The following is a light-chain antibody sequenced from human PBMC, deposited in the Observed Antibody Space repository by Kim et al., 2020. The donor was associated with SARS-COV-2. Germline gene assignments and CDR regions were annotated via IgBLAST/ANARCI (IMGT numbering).Light chain of an antibody. CDR3: AAWDDSLKGV. CDR2: SNN. Sequence: PGQRVTFSCSGSSSNNGSNTVNQYHQLPGTAPKLLSYSNNPRPSGVPDRVSGSKSGTSASLAISGLQSEDEADYYCAAWDDSLKGVFGGGTKLTVL. V-gene: IGLV1-44*01. CDR1: SSNNGSNT. J-gene: IGLJ3*02.